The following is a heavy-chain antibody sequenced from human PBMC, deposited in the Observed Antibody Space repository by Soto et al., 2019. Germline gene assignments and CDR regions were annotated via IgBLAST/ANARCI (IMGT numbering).Heavy chain of an antibody. D-gene: IGHD3-22*01. Sequence: NPSETLSLTCAVYGGSFSGYYWSWIRQPPGKGLEWIGEINHSGSTNYNPSLKSRVTISVDTSKNQFSLKLSSVTAADTAVYYCARSYYDSSGYYWYYYYGMDVWGQGTTVTVSS. CDR1: GGSFSGYY. CDR3: ARSYYDSSGYYWYYYYGMDV. V-gene: IGHV4-34*01. J-gene: IGHJ6*02. CDR2: INHSGST.